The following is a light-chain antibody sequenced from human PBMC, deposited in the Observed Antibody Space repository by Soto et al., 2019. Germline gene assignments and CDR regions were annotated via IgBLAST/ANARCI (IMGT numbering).Light chain of an antibody. CDR2: DVT. Sequence: QSVLTQPASVSGSPGQSITISCTGTSSDVGDYNYISWYQQHPGNAPKLMIFDVTNRPSGVSNRFYGSKSGNTAYLTISGLQAEDEADYYCSSLTSSGSCVFGTGTKLTVL. V-gene: IGLV2-14*03. CDR3: SSLTSSGSCV. J-gene: IGLJ1*01. CDR1: SSDVGDYNY.